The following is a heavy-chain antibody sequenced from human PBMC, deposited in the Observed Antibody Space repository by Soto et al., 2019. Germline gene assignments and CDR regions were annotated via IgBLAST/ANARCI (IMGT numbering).Heavy chain of an antibody. J-gene: IGHJ5*02. V-gene: IGHV4-39*01. CDR3: ARHVQLRFSPFDP. CDR2: VFYSGIT. D-gene: IGHD3-3*01. Sequence: QLQLQESGPGLVKPSETLSLTCTVSGGSISNSSYYWGWIRQPPGKGLEWIGSVFYSGITYYNPSLKSRVTISVDTSKNQFSLKLSSVTAADTAVYYCARHVQLRFSPFDPWGQGTLVTVSS. CDR1: GGSISNSSYY.